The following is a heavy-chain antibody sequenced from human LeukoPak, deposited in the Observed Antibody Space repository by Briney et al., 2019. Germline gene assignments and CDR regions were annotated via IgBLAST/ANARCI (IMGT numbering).Heavy chain of an antibody. CDR1: GFTFSSYA. Sequence: PGGSLRLSCAASGFTFSSYAMHWVRQAPGKGLEWVAVISYDGSNKYYADSVKGRFTISRDNSKNTLYLQMNSLRAEDTAVYYCARDPVGGSGSYYSYFDYWGQGTLVTVSS. CDR3: ARDPVGGSGSYYSYFDY. CDR2: ISYDGSNK. V-gene: IGHV3-30-3*01. J-gene: IGHJ4*02. D-gene: IGHD3-10*01.